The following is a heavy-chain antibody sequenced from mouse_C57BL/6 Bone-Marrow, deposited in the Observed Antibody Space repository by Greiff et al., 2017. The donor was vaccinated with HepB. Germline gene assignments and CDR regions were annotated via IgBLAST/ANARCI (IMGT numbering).Heavy chain of an antibody. Sequence: QVQLQQSGAELARPGASVKLSCKASGYTFTSYGISWVKQRTGQGLEWIGEIYPRSGNTYYNEKFKGKATLTADKSSSTAYMELRSLTSEDSAVYFGARTYYSNPAWFAYWGQGTLVTVSA. D-gene: IGHD2-5*01. CDR2: IYPRSGNT. V-gene: IGHV1-81*01. CDR1: GYTFTSYG. J-gene: IGHJ3*01. CDR3: ARTYYSNPAWFAY.